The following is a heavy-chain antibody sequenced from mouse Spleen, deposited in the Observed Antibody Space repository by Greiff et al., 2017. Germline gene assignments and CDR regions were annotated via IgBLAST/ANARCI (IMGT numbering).Heavy chain of an antibody. CDR3: ARGQLALRPFDY. Sequence: VQLQQSGPELVKPGASVKISCKASGYTFTDYNMDWVKQSHGKSLEWIGDINPNNGGTIYNQKFKGKATLTVDKSSSTAYMELRSLTSEDTAVYYCARGQLALRPFDYWGQGTTLTVSS. J-gene: IGHJ2*01. CDR2: INPNNGGT. CDR1: GYTFTDYN. V-gene: IGHV1-18*01. D-gene: IGHD3-2*01.